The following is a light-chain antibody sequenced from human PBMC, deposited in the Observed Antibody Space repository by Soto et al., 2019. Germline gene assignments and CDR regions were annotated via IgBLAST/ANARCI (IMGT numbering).Light chain of an antibody. J-gene: IGKJ1*01. CDR2: DAS. CDR1: QSISSW. Sequence: DIQMTQSPSTLSSSVGYRVTITCRASQSISSWLAWYQQKPGKAPKLLIYDASSLESGVQSRFSGSGSGTEFTPTISSLQPDDFATYYCQQYNSYSRTFGQGTKVDI. CDR3: QQYNSYSRT. V-gene: IGKV1-5*01.